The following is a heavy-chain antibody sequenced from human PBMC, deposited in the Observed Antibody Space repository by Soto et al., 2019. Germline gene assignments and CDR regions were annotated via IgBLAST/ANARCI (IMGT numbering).Heavy chain of an antibody. D-gene: IGHD6-6*01. CDR3: ARDRHNNFFDP. V-gene: IGHV4-31*03. Sequence: QVQLQESGPGLVKPSQTLSLTCTVSGASMSSGGYYWTWIRQSPGKGLEWIGYIYYSGSTYYNPSPERRVAISLDTSRSQFSLTLHSVTAADTAIYSCARDRHNNFFDPWGQGTLVTVSS. J-gene: IGHJ5*02. CDR1: GASMSSGGYY. CDR2: IYYSGST.